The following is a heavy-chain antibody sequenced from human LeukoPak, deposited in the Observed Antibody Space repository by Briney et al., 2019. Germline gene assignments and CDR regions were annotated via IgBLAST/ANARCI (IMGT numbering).Heavy chain of an antibody. Sequence: SETLSLTCTVSGDSISSSNSYWGWIRQPPGKGLEWIGSMWFGATTSYDPSLKSRITISIDPSKNQFSLKLSSVTAADTALYYCARGRRGSYFQDYWGQGTLVTVSS. V-gene: IGHV4-39*07. CDR3: ARGRRGSYFQDY. CDR2: MWFGATT. CDR1: GDSISSSNSY. D-gene: IGHD1-26*01. J-gene: IGHJ4*02.